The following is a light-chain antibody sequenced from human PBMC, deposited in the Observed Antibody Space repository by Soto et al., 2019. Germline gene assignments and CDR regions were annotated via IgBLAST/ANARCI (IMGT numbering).Light chain of an antibody. CDR1: SSDIGGYNF. V-gene: IGLV2-14*01. CDR2: EVS. J-gene: IGLJ1*01. CDR3: TSYRTTTTLLYV. Sequence: QSALTQPASVAGSPGQSITISCTGTSSDIGGYNFVSWYQHHPGRAPKLLIYEVSNRPSGVSNRFSGSKSGDTASLTISGLQSEEEADYYCTSYRTTTTLLYVFGTGTKVTVL.